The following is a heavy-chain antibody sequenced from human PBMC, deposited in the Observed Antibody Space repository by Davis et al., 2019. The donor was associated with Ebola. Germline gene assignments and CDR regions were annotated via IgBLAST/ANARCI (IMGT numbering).Heavy chain of an antibody. CDR3: TSLQEGYRSGGSHYRGRWFDP. CDR1: GYTLSELS. V-gene: IGHV1-24*01. CDR2: FGSEDGET. Sequence: ASVKVSCKVSGYTLSELSIHWVRQAPGQGLEWMGGFGSEDGETTYAQEFQGRVTLTEDTSTDTAYMELSSLRSEDTAVYYCTSLQEGYRSGGSHYRGRWFDPWGQGTLVTVSS. D-gene: IGHD2-15*01. J-gene: IGHJ5*02.